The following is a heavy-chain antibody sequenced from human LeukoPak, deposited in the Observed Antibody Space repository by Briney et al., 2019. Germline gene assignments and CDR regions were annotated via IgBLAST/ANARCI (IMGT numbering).Heavy chain of an antibody. CDR2: ISSSSSTI. J-gene: IGHJ6*02. CDR1: GFTFSSYS. CDR3: ARDESQHYYGMDV. V-gene: IGHV3-48*01. Sequence: PGGSLRLSCAASGFTFSSYSMNWVRQAPGKGLEWVSYISSSSSTIYYADSVKGRFTISRDNAKNSLYLQMNSLRAEDTAVYYCARDESQHYYGMDVWGQGTTVTVSS.